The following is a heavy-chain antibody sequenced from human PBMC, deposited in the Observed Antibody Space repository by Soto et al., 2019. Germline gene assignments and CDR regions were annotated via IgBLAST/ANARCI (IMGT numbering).Heavy chain of an antibody. Sequence: SETLSLTCSVSGGSISSGDYYWSWIRQPPGKGLEWIGYIYYTGSTYYNPSLKSRLSLSVDTSKNQFSLRLSSVTAADTAVYYCARDRAAGGNSVYIDYWGQGILVTVSS. CDR3: ARDRAAGGNSVYIDY. V-gene: IGHV4-30-4*01. CDR1: GGSISSGDYY. J-gene: IGHJ4*02. D-gene: IGHD2-21*02. CDR2: IYYTGST.